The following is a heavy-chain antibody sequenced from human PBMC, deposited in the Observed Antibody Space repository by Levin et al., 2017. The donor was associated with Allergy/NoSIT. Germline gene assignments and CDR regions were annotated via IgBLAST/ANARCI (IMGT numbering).Heavy chain of an antibody. Sequence: SQTLSLTCTVSGASISSDGYYWSWIRQHPGKGLEWIAYIYYSGSTYYNPSLKSRVTISVDTSNNQFSLKLSSVTAADTAVYYCAKYYYDSSGDSNYFDPWGQGTLVTVSS. J-gene: IGHJ5*02. V-gene: IGHV4-31*03. CDR1: GASISSDGYY. CDR2: IYYSGST. D-gene: IGHD3-22*01. CDR3: AKYYYDSSGDSNYFDP.